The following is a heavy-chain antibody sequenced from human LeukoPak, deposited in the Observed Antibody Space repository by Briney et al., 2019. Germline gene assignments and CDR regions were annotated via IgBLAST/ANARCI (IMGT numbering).Heavy chain of an antibody. CDR2: IYSGGST. CDR1: RFTVSSNY. V-gene: IGHV3-53*01. J-gene: IGHJ6*04. CDR3: ARDRTPNGMDV. Sequence: PGGSLRLSCAASRFTVSSNYMSWVRQAPGKGLEWVSVIYSGGSTYYADSVKGRFTISRDNSKNTLYLQMNSLRAEDTAVYYCARDRTPNGMDVWGKGTTVTVSS.